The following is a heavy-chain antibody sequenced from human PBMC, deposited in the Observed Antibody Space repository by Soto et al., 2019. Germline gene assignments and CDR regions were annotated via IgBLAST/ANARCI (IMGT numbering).Heavy chain of an antibody. Sequence: ASVKVSCKASGYTFTTYTIQWVRQAPGQSPEWMGWINAGNGKTKYSQRFQGRVTITRDTSATTAYLELSSLTSEDTAVYYCARGSYYYDSSGYYHYWGQGTLVTVSS. D-gene: IGHD3-22*01. J-gene: IGHJ4*02. V-gene: IGHV1-3*01. CDR3: ARGSYYYDSSGYYHY. CDR1: GYTFTTYT. CDR2: INAGNGKT.